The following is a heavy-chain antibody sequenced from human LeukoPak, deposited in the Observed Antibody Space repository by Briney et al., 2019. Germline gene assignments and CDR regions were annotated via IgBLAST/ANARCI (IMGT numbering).Heavy chain of an antibody. CDR2: IQQDASDT. D-gene: IGHD3-16*01. CDR3: AGGSGYLITF. V-gene: IGHV3-7*01. Sequence: DLFAIIQQDASDTHYHRSVDRRFTLSSDNAKNSLHLQMNSLRAEDTAVYYCAGGSGYLITFWGQGTLVTVSS. J-gene: IGHJ4*02.